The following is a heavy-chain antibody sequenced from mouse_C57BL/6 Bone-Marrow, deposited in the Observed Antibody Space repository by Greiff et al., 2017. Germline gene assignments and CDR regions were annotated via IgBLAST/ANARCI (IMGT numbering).Heavy chain of an antibody. D-gene: IGHD1-1*01. J-gene: IGHJ1*03. V-gene: IGHV5-17*01. CDR2: ISIGSSTI. CDR1: GFTFSDYG. CDR3: ARDYYCSSYVGNWYFDV. Sequence: EVKVEESGGGLVKPGGSLKLSCAASGFTFSDYGMHWVRKAPEKGLEWVAYISIGSSTIYYADTVKGRFTNSRDNAKNTLFLQMTSLRSEDTAMYYFARDYYCSSYVGNWYFDVWGTGTTVTVSS.